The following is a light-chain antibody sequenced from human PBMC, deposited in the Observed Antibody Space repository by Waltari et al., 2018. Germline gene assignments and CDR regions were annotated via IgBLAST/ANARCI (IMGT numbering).Light chain of an antibody. Sequence: SFELTQSPSVSVSPGQTASITCSGETLPNQYTYWYQQKAGQAPVLVIFKDTERPSGIPERFSGSSSGTVVTLTITGVRTEDEADYYGQSADSITTFEVFGGGTKLTVL. CDR3: QSADSITTFEV. V-gene: IGLV3-25*03. J-gene: IGLJ3*02. CDR2: KDT. CDR1: TLPNQY.